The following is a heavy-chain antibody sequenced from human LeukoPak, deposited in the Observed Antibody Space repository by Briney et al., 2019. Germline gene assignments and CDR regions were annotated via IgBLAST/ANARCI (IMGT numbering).Heavy chain of an antibody. CDR1: GYSISSGYY. V-gene: IGHV4-38-2*02. Sequence: PSETLSLTCTVSGYSISSGYYWGWIRQPPGKGLEWIGSIYHSGSTYYNPSLKSRVTISVDTSKNQFSLKLSSVTAADTAVYYCASGYSSGWSSLNWFDPWGQGTLVTVSS. CDR2: IYHSGST. CDR3: ASGYSSGWSSLNWFDP. D-gene: IGHD6-19*01. J-gene: IGHJ5*02.